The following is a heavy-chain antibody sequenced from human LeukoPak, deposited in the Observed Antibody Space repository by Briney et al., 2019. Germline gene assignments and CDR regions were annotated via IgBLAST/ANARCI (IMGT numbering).Heavy chain of an antibody. CDR2: ISTSSSYI. D-gene: IGHD4-17*01. CDR3: ARGGGDYVYFDY. CDR1: GFTLSTYS. J-gene: IGHJ4*02. V-gene: IGHV3-21*01. Sequence: GGSLRLSCAASGFTLSTYSMNWVSQAPGKGLEWVSYISTSSSYIYYADSVKGRFTVSRDNAKNSLYLQMNSLRAEDTAVYYCARGGGDYVYFDYWGQGTLVSVSS.